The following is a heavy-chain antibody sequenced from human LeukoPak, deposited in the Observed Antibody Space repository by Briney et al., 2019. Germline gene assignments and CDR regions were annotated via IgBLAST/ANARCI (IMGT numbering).Heavy chain of an antibody. CDR1: GGSISSYY. CDR3: ARLMIPDILTGYYYYGMDV. Sequence: SETLSLTCTVSGGSISSYYWSWIRQPPGKGLEWIGYIYYSGSTNYNPSLKSRVTISVDTSKNQFSLKLSSVTAADTAVYYCARLMIPDILTGYYYYGMDVWGQGTTVTVSS. CDR2: IYYSGST. D-gene: IGHD3-9*01. V-gene: IGHV4-59*08. J-gene: IGHJ6*02.